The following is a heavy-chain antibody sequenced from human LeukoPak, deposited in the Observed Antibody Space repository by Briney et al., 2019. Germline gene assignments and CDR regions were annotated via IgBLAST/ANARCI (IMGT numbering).Heavy chain of an antibody. Sequence: AGSLTLTCAASGVTFSTYSLTWIRQPPGKGLEWVSSIDSSSSYIHYADSVKGRFTISRDNAKNSMYLQMNSLRAEDTAVYYCAIPELPGAYDIWGQGTMVTVSS. V-gene: IGHV3-21*06. CDR2: IDSSSSYI. CDR1: GVTFSTYS. D-gene: IGHD1-26*01. J-gene: IGHJ3*02. CDR3: AIPELPGAYDI.